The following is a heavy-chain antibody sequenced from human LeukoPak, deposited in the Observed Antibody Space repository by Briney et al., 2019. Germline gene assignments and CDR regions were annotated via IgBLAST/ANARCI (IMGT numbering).Heavy chain of an antibody. V-gene: IGHV3-48*01. J-gene: IGHJ4*02. D-gene: IGHD6-19*01. CDR1: GFTFSSYS. CDR3: AKDEAVAGPYYFDY. Sequence: GGSLRLSCAASGFTFSSYSMNWVRQAPGKGLEWVSYISSSSSTIYYADSVKGRFTISRDNAKNSLYLQMNSLRAEDTAVYYCAKDEAVAGPYYFDYWGQGTLVTVSS. CDR2: ISSSSSTI.